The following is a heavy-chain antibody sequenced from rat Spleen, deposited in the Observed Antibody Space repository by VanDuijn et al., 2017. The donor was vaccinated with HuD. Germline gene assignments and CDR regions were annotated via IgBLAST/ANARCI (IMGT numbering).Heavy chain of an antibody. CDR1: GFSLTTFN. J-gene: IGHJ2*01. D-gene: IGHD1-2*01. V-gene: IGHV2-1*01. CDR3: ARSDFSSPYYFDY. CDR2: MWNGGGT. Sequence: QVQLKESGPDLVQLTQTLSITCTVSGFSLTTFNIHWFRQPPGKGLEWLGAMWNGGGTDYNSALKSRLSISRDTSKSQVFLKMNSVQTEDTAMYFCARSDFSSPYYFDYWGQGVMVTVSS.